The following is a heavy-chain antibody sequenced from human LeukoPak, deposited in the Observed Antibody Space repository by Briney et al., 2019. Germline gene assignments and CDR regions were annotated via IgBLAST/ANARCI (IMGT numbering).Heavy chain of an antibody. V-gene: IGHV3-23*01. J-gene: IGHJ4*02. Sequence: GGSLRLSCASSGFTFSIYAMSWVRQAPGKGLEWVSTITDSGGSTYYANSVKGRFTISRDNSKDTLYLQMTNLRAEDTAVYYCARDLTITMIIAGIDYWGQGTLVTVSS. CDR2: ITDSGGST. D-gene: IGHD3-22*01. CDR3: ARDLTITMIIAGIDY. CDR1: GFTFSIYA.